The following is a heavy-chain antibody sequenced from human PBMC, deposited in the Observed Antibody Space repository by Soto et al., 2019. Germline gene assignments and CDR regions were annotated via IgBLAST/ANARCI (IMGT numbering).Heavy chain of an antibody. J-gene: IGHJ4*02. CDR1: GFTFINAW. CDR3: TTLTYYDFLTGYSAY. D-gene: IGHD3-9*01. Sequence: GGSLRLSCAASGFTFINAWMSWVRQAPGKGLEWVGRMKSIADGGTTDYTAPVKGRFTISRDDSKNTLYLQMNSLKTEDTAVYYCTTLTYYDFLTGYSAYWGQGTLVTVSS. V-gene: IGHV3-15*05. CDR2: MKSIADGGTT.